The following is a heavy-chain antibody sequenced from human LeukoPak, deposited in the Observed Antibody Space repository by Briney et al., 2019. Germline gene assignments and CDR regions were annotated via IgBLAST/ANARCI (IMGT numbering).Heavy chain of an antibody. CDR3: VRDFGYSYGLDY. CDR1: GFTFSSSG. V-gene: IGHV3-48*04. CDR2: IGSAGTTI. Sequence: GGSLRLSCAASGFTFSSSGMNWVRQAPGKGLEWVSSIGSAGTTIYYAGSVKGRFSISRDNAKNSLYLQMNSLRAEDTAVYYCVRDFGYSYGLDYWGQGTLVTVSS. J-gene: IGHJ4*02. D-gene: IGHD5-18*01.